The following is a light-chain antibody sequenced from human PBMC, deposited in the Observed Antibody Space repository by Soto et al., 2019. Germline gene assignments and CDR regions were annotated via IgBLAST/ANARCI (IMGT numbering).Light chain of an antibody. Sequence: QSVLTQPASVSGSPGQSITISCTGTSSDVGGYNYVSWYQQHPGKAPTLMIYDVSNRPSGVSNRFSGSKSGNTASLTISGLQAEDEADYYCSSYTSSSTLEVLFGGGTKLTVL. CDR2: DVS. CDR1: SSDVGGYNY. V-gene: IGLV2-14*01. CDR3: SSYTSSSTLEVL. J-gene: IGLJ2*01.